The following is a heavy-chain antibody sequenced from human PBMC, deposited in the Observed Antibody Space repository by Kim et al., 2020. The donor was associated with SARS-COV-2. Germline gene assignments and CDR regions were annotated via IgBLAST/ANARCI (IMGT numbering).Heavy chain of an antibody. CDR2: ISGSGGST. Sequence: GGSLRLSCAASGFTFSSYAMRWVRQAPGKGLEWVSAISGSGGSTYYEDSVKGRFTISRDNSKNTLYLQMKSLRAEDTAVYYCAKTFDPSSYYYGSCWFDPWGQGTLVTVSS. CDR1: GFTFSSYA. CDR3: AKTFDPSSYYYGSCWFDP. J-gene: IGHJ5*01. V-gene: IGHV3-23*01. D-gene: IGHD3-10*01.